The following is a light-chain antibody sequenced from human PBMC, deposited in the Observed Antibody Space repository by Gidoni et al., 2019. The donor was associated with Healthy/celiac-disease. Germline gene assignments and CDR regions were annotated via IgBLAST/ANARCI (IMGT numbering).Light chain of an antibody. CDR3: NARDSSGNHVV. J-gene: IGLJ2*01. V-gene: IGLV3-19*01. Sequence: SSELTQDPAVSVALGQTVRITCQGDSLRSHYPSWYHQKPGQAPVLVIYGENNRPSGIPDRFSGSSSGNTAALTITGAQAEDEADYYCNARDSSGNHVVFGGGTKLTGL. CDR1: SLRSHY. CDR2: GEN.